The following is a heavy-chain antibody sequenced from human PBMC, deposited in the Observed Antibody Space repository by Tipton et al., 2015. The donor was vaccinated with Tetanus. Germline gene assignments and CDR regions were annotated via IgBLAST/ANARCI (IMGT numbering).Heavy chain of an antibody. CDR2: ISSTTRYM. D-gene: IGHD3-10*01. CDR1: GFTFSNYK. V-gene: IGHV3-21*06. J-gene: IGHJ4*02. Sequence: SLRLSCEVSGFTFSNYKMNWVRQAPGKGLEWVSAISSTTRYMDYADSVKGRFTISRDNAKNSVYLQMNSLRVEDTALYYCASGSSLDYWGQETLVTVSS. CDR3: ASGSSLDY.